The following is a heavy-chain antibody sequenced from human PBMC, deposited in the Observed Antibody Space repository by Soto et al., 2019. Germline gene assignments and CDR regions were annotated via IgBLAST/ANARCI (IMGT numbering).Heavy chain of an antibody. V-gene: IGHV3-66*01. J-gene: IGHJ4*02. Sequence: EVHLVESGGGLVQPGESLKLSCVVSGFTVSTNYMTWVRQAPGKGLEWVSGIHIGGGTYYADSVDGRITISRDNSENTLYLQINNLRTEDTAVYYCARVMPYCSVGSCHSVDYWGQGTLVNVSS. D-gene: IGHD2-15*01. CDR1: GFTVSTNY. CDR2: IHIGGGT. CDR3: ARVMPYCSVGSCHSVDY.